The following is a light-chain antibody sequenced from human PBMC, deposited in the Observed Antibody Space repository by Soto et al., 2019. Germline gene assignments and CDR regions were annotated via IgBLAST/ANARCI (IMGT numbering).Light chain of an antibody. CDR3: QQYYSHPWP. J-gene: IGKJ1*01. Sequence: IKHSPSTLSASDRDRVTITCRASQSISGWLAWYQQKPGKPPKLLIYDASSLEGGVPSRFSGSGSGTEFTLTISSSQPDDFATYCCQQYYSHPWPFGQGTK. V-gene: IGKV1-5*01. CDR1: QSISGW. CDR2: DAS.